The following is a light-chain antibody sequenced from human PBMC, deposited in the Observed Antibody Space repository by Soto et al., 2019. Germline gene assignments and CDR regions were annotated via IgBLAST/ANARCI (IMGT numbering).Light chain of an antibody. CDR3: QQYDRWPPIT. Sequence: EVVMTESPASRSVSPGERATLSCRASQSVSSNLAWYQQKPGQAPRLLIYDVSTRATGIPARFSGSGSGTEFTLTISSLQSEDFAVYYCQQYDRWPPITFGQGTRLEIK. CDR2: DVS. CDR1: QSVSSN. J-gene: IGKJ5*01. V-gene: IGKV3-15*01.